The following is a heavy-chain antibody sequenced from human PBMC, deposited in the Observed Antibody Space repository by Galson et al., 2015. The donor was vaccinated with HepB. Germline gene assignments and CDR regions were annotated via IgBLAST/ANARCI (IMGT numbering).Heavy chain of an antibody. D-gene: IGHD2-2*01. CDR3: ARDRCSSTSCYLFDY. Sequence: SLRLSCAASGFTFSSYGMHWVRQAPGKGLEWVAVIWYDGSNKYYADSVKGRFTISRDNSKNTLYLQMNSLRAEDTAVYYCARDRCSSTSCYLFDYWGQGTLVTVSS. CDR2: IWYDGSNK. V-gene: IGHV3-33*01. CDR1: GFTFSSYG. J-gene: IGHJ4*02.